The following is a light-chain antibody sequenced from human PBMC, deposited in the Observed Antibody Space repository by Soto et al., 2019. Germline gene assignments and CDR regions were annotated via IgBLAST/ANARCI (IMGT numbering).Light chain of an antibody. CDR1: QVISNY. CDR2: AAS. Sequence: DIPLTQSPSFLSASVGDRVTITCRASQVISNYLAWYQQKPGKAPNLLISAASTLQRGVPSRFSGSGSGTEFTLTITSLQPEDFATYYCQQLNGYPSFGQGTRLEIK. CDR3: QQLNGYPS. J-gene: IGKJ5*01. V-gene: IGKV1-9*01.